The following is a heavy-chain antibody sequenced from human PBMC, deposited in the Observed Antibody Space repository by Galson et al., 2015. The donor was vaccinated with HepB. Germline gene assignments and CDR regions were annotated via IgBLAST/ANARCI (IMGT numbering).Heavy chain of an antibody. J-gene: IGHJ4*02. Sequence: SLRLSCAASGFTFSRYAIDWVRQAPGKGLEWVACISSSSSYICYADSVKGRFTISRDNAKNSLYLQMNSLRAEDTAVYYCARDPGGEYFDYWGQGTLVTVSS. CDR3: ARDPGGEYFDY. V-gene: IGHV3-21*01. CDR1: GFTFSRYA. CDR2: ISSSSSYI. D-gene: IGHD6-25*01.